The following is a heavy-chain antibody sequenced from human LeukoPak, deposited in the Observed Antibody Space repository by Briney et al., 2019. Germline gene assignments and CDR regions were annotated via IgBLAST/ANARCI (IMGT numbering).Heavy chain of an antibody. CDR3: ARGGEYYDSSGLDY. J-gene: IGHJ4*02. V-gene: IGHV4-4*07. CDR1: GGSISSYY. Sequence: PSETLSLTCTVSGGSISSYYWSWIRQPAGKGLEWIGRIYTSGSTNYNPSLKSRVTISVDTSKNQFSLKLSSVTAADTAVYYCARGGEYYDSSGLDYWGQGTLVTVSS. D-gene: IGHD3-22*01. CDR2: IYTSGST.